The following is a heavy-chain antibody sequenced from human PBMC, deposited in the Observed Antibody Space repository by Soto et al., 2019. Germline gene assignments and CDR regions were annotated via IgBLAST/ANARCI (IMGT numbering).Heavy chain of an antibody. CDR2: AAYGGGT. CDR3: AKVVVGVSSHSAFDS. D-gene: IGHD2-15*01. V-gene: IGHV4-39*01. CDR1: GGSIANNNYF. J-gene: IGHJ4*02. Sequence: QLQLQESGPGLVRPSETLSLTWTVSGGSIANNNYFWGWVRQPPGKGLEWIGSAAYGGGTYKNPSLKSRVTVSVDPSKNQSSLKLTSVTAADTAVYYCAKVVVGVSSHSAFDSWGQGTLVTVSS.